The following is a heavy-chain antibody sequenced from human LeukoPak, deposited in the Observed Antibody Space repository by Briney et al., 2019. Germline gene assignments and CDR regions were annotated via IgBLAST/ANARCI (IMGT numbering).Heavy chain of an antibody. CDR3: ARAQQWSFDY. J-gene: IGHJ4*02. CDR1: GFTFSSYW. V-gene: IGHV3-7*04. D-gene: IGHD6-19*01. CDR2: IKYDAREK. Sequence: GGSLRLSCTASGFTFSSYWMTWVRQAPGKGPEWVASIKYDAREKTYGDSLKGRFTISRDNAKNSLYLQMNSLRAEDTAVYYCARAQQWSFDYWGQGTLVTVSS.